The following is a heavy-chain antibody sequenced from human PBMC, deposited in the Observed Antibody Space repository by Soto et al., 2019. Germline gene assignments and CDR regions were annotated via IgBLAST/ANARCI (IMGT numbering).Heavy chain of an antibody. CDR1: GLTVSGKKY. D-gene: IGHD1-1*01. J-gene: IGHJ3*01. CDR3: ATWHDRDHAYDV. Sequence: DVQLVESGGGLMQPGESLRLSCAASGLTVSGKKYVAWVRQAPGKGLEWVSALYDVDGSFYADSVKGRFTTSSDSSKTTVYLQMNGLRPDYTAVYYCATWHDRDHAYDVWGQGTTVTVSS. V-gene: IGHV3-53*01. CDR2: LYDVDGS.